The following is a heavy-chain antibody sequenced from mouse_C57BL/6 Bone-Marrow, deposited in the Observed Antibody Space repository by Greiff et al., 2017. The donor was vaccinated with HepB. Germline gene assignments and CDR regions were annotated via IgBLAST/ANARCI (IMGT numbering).Heavy chain of an antibody. CDR2: IDPSDSYT. D-gene: IGHD2-4*01. J-gene: IGHJ2*01. Sequence: QVQLQQPGAELVKPGASVKLSCKASGYTFTSYWMQWVKQRPGQGLEWIGEIDPSDSYTNYNQKFKGKATLTVDTSSSTAYMQLSSLTSEDSAVYYCATDYDVPFDYWGQGTTLTVSS. V-gene: IGHV1-50*01. CDR1: GYTFTSYW. CDR3: ATDYDVPFDY.